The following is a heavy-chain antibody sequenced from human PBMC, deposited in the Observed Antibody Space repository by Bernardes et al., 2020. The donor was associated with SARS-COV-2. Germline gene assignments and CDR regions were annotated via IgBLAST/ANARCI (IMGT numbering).Heavy chain of an antibody. CDR2: ISSDGSST. CDR1: GFTFSSYW. CDR3: ARDLYNSDNWFDP. D-gene: IGHD6-19*01. V-gene: IGHV3-74*01. J-gene: IGHJ5*02. Sequence: GGSLRLSCAASGFTFSSYWMHWVRQVPGKGLVWVSRISSDGSSTTYADSVKGRFTISRDNAENTLHLQMNSLRAEDAAVYYCARDLYNSDNWFDPWGQGTLVTLSS.